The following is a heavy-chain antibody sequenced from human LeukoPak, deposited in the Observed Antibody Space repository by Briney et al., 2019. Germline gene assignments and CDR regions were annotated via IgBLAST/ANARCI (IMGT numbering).Heavy chain of an antibody. D-gene: IGHD3-16*01. Sequence: SETLSLTCTVSGGSISSYYWSWIRQPPGKGLEWIGYIYYSGSTNYNPSLKSRVTISVDTSKNQFTLKLSSVTAADTAVYYCARGRYGWLPFNYWGQGTLVTVSS. CDR2: IYYSGST. CDR3: ARGRYGWLPFNY. J-gene: IGHJ4*02. CDR1: GGSISSYY. V-gene: IGHV4-59*01.